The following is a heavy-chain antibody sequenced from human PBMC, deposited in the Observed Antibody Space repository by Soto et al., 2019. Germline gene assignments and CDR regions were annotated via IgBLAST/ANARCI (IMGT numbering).Heavy chain of an antibody. D-gene: IGHD1-1*01. CDR2: IIPFFGTP. V-gene: IGHV1-69*06. CDR1: GGTFSRHA. Sequence: SVKVSCKAAGGTFSRHAISWVRQAPGQGLEWMGGIIPFFGTPNYAQKFQGRVTVTADKSTSTAYMELSSLRSEDTAVYYCARRTPQSGSSLQIFDYWAREPWSPSPQ. CDR3: ARRTPQSGSSLQIFDY. J-gene: IGHJ4*02.